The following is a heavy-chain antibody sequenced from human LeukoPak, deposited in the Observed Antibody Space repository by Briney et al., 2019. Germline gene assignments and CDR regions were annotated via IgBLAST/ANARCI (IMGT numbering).Heavy chain of an antibody. Sequence: ASVKVSCKASGYTFTSYDINWVRQATGQRLEWMGWMNPNSGNTGYAQKFQGRVTMTRNTSISTAYMELSSLRSEDTAVYYCARGPYRRYSKDYWGQGTLVTVSS. CDR1: GYTFTSYD. CDR3: ARGPYRRYSKDY. V-gene: IGHV1-8*01. J-gene: IGHJ4*02. CDR2: MNPNSGNT. D-gene: IGHD5-18*01.